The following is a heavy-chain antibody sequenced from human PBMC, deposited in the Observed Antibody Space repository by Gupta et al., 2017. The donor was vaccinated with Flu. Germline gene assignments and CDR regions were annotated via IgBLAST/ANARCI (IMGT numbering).Heavy chain of an antibody. CDR1: GFTFTNAW. CDR3: TTDLSGGYAYDV. V-gene: IGHV3-15*02. J-gene: IGHJ3*01. CDR2: IKSNPDDGTS. D-gene: IGHD2-15*01. Sequence: EVQLVESGGALVKHGGSLRLSCTASGFTFTNAWMTWVRQSSGRGLEWVGRIKSNPDDGTSDYSAPVKGRFSISRDDSKNTLHLQMNSLKTGDTAVYYCTTDLSGGYAYDVWGQGTVVTVSS.